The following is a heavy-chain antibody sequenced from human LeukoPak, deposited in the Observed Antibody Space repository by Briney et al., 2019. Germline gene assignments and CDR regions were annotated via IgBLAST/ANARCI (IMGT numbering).Heavy chain of an antibody. CDR2: IYTSGST. J-gene: IGHJ4*02. CDR3: ARDWDQWLLDY. V-gene: IGHV4-4*07. Sequence: PSETLSLTCAVYGGSFSGYYWSWIRQPAGKGLEWIGRIYTSGSTNYNPSLKSRVTMSVDTSKNQFSLKLSSVTAADTAVYYCARDWDQWLLDYWGQGTLVTVSS. D-gene: IGHD6-19*01. CDR1: GGSFSGYY.